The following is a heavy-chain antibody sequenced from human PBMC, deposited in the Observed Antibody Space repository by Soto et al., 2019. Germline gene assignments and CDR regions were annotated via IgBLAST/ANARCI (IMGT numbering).Heavy chain of an antibody. CDR3: ARRDSHGYFRYFDN. D-gene: IGHD4-17*01. V-gene: IGHV1-69*06. Sequence: QGQLVQSGAEVKRPGSSVKGSCKASGGTFSSYPISWVRQAPGQGLEWMGGTKGNLVTGNYAQKCRGRLTITTDISTTTAYVELSRLTSEDTAVYYCARRDSHGYFRYFDNWGQGTLVTVSS. CDR1: GGTFSSYP. J-gene: IGHJ4*02. CDR2: TKGNLVTG.